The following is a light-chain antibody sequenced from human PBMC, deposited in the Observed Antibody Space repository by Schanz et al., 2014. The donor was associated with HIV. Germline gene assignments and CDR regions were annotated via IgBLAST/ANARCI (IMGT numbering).Light chain of an antibody. CDR3: CSYAGSYTYYV. J-gene: IGLJ1*01. Sequence: QSALTQPASVSGSPGQSITISCTGTSSDVGSYNLVSWYQQHPGKAPKLIIFEVSERPSGVPDRFSGSKSGNTASLTVSGLQAEDEADYYCCSYAGSYTYYVFGTGTKLTVL. CDR2: EVS. V-gene: IGLV2-23*02. CDR1: SSDVGSYNL.